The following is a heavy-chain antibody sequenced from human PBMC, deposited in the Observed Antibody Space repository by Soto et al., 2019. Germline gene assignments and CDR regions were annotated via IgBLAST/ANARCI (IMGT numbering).Heavy chain of an antibody. V-gene: IGHV4-59*01. Sequence: SETLSLTCTVSGGSISSYYWSWIRQPPGKGLEWIEYIYYSGSTNYNPSLKSRVNISVDTTKNKFSLKLSSVTAADTAVYYCAREDDGSGSYSSYFDYWGQGTLVTVS. CDR3: AREDDGSGSYSSYFDY. J-gene: IGHJ4*02. CDR1: GGSISSYY. D-gene: IGHD3-10*01. CDR2: IYYSGST.